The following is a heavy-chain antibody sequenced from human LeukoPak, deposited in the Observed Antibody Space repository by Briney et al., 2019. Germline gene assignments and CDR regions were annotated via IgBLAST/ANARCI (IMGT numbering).Heavy chain of an antibody. CDR2: INPNSGGT. CDR3: AREVAVAGTGFDY. D-gene: IGHD6-19*01. V-gene: IGHV1-2*06. Sequence: ASVKVSCKASGYTFTGYYMHWVRQAPGQGLEWMGRINPNSGGTNYAQKFQGRVTMTRDTSISTAYMELSRLRSDDTAVYYCAREVAVAGTGFDYWGQGTLVTVSS. J-gene: IGHJ4*02. CDR1: GYTFTGYY.